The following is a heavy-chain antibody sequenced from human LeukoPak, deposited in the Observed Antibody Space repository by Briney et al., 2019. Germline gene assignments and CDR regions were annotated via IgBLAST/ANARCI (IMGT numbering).Heavy chain of an antibody. CDR1: GFTLNDYW. J-gene: IGHJ5*02. Sequence: GGSLRLSCATSGFTLNDYWLHWVRQAPGKGLEWVSSIISSNSDIYYADSVKGRFTISRDNAKNSLYLQMNSLRAEDTAVYYCARDLLGYCTNGICYDKSNWFDPWGQGTLVTVSS. D-gene: IGHD2-8*01. V-gene: IGHV3-21*01. CDR3: ARDLLGYCTNGICYDKSNWFDP. CDR2: IISSNSDI.